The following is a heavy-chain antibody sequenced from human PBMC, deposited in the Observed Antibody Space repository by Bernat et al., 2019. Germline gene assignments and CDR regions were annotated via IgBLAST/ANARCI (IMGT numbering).Heavy chain of an antibody. CDR3: AGKGLRGSHYFYFGMDV. CDR1: GYTCSYYG. D-gene: IGHD6-19*01. V-gene: IGHV1-18*01. Sequence: QVQLVQSGAEVKKPRASVKVSCKASGYTCSYYGISWVRQAPGQGLEWMGWVSGYNGNTDYAEKFQGRVTMTTDTSTNTVYMDLRSLGSDDTAVYYCAGKGLRGSHYFYFGMDVWGQGATVIVSS. CDR2: VSGYNGNT. J-gene: IGHJ6*02.